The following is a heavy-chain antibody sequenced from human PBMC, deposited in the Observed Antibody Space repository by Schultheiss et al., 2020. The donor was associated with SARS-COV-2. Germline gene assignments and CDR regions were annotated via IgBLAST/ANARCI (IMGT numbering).Heavy chain of an antibody. D-gene: IGHD6-13*01. J-gene: IGHJ4*02. CDR1: GYTFTSYG. CDR2: ISAYNGNT. V-gene: IGHV1-18*01. CDR3: AREAGYSSSWYGATGGY. Sequence: ASVKVSCKASGYTFTSYGISWVRQAPGQGLEWMGWISAYNGNTNYAQKLQGRVTMTTDTSTSTAYMELRSLRSDDTAVYYCAREAGYSSSWYGATGGYWGQGTLVTVSS.